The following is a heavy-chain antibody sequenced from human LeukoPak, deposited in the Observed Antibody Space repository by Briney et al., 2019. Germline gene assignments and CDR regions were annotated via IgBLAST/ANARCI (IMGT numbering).Heavy chain of an antibody. CDR3: AKETVLRFLEWSSEYNWFDP. V-gene: IGHV3-30*02. J-gene: IGHJ5*02. D-gene: IGHD3-3*01. CDR2: IRYDGSNK. CDR1: GFTFSSYG. Sequence: GGSLRLSCAASGFTFSSYGMHWVRQAPGKGLEWVAFIRYDGSNKYYADSVKGRFTISRDNSKNTLYLQMNSLRAEDTAVYYCAKETVLRFLEWSSEYNWFDPWGQGTLVTVSS.